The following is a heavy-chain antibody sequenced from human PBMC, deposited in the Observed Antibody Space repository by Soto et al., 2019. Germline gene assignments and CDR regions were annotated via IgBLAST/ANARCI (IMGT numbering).Heavy chain of an antibody. V-gene: IGHV4-31*03. D-gene: IGHD2-15*01. CDR1: GGSISSGGYY. CDR2: IYYSGST. CDR3: ARLCSGGSCYGSDY. J-gene: IGHJ4*02. Sequence: QVQLQESGPGLVKPSQTLSLTCTVSGGSISSGGYYWSWIRQHPGKGLEWIGYIYYSGSTYYNPSLKSRVTISVDTSKNQCSLKLSSVTAADTAVYYCARLCSGGSCYGSDYWGQGTLVTVSS.